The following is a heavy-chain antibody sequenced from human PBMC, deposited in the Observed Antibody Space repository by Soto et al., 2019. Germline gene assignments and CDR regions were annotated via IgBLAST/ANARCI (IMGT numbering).Heavy chain of an antibody. CDR3: GASPLSYCSSTSCSLGYYYYYGMDV. J-gene: IGHJ6*02. CDR2: IYHSGST. CDR1: GGCISSGGYS. Sequence: PSETLSLTCAVSGGCISSGGYSWSWIRQPPGKGLEWIGYIYHSGSTYYNPSLKSRVTISVDRSKNQFSLKLSSVTAADTAVYYCGASPLSYCSSTSCSLGYYYYYGMDVWGQGTTVTVSS. V-gene: IGHV4-30-2*01. D-gene: IGHD2-2*01.